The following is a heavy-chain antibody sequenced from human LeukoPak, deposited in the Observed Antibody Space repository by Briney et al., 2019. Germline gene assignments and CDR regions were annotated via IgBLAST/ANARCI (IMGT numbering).Heavy chain of an antibody. J-gene: IGHJ4*02. D-gene: IGHD5-24*01. CDR2: ISGSGGST. Sequence: QAGGSLRLSCAASGFTFSSYWMSWVRQAPGKGLEWVSAISGSGGSTYYADSVKGRFTISRDNSKNTLYLQMNSLRAEDTAVYYCAKADKMATIIAVFDYWGQGTLVTVSS. CDR3: AKADKMATIIAVFDY. CDR1: GFTFSSYW. V-gene: IGHV3-23*01.